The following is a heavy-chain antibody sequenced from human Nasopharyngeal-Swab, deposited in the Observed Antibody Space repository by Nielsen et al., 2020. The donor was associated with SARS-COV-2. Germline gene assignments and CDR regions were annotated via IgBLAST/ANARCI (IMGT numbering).Heavy chain of an antibody. D-gene: IGHD4/OR15-4a*01. V-gene: IGHV3-53*01. CDR3: ARVGAGHGY. Sequence: GESLKISCAASGFTVSSNYMSWVRQAPGKGLEWVSVIYSGGSTYYADSVKGRFTISRDNSKNTLYLQMNSLGAEDTAVYYCARVGAGHGYWGQGTLVTVSS. CDR1: GFTVSSNY. J-gene: IGHJ4*02. CDR2: IYSGGST.